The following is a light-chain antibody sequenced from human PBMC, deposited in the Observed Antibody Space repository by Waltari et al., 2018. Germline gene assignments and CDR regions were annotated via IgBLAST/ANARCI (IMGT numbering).Light chain of an antibody. V-gene: IGKV4-1*01. CDR1: QSLLSISNNKNY. J-gene: IGKJ2*01. CDR3: QQYYSSPLS. CDR2: WAS. Sequence: DIVMTQSPESLAVSLGERATINCKSSQSLLSISNNKNYFAWYQQKPGQPPKLFISWASTRESGVPYRFSGSGSGTDFTLTISRLQPEDVAVYYCQQYYSSPLSFGQGTKLEIK.